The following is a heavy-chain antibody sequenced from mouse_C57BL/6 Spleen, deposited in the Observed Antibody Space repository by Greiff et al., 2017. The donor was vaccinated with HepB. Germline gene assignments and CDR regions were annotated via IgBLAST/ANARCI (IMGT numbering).Heavy chain of an antibody. CDR3: ARGGFYYDYARADY. CDR1: GYSFTGYY. J-gene: IGHJ2*01. Sequence: VQLQQSGPELVKPGASVKISCKASGYSFTGYYMNWVKQSPEKSLEWIGEINPSTGGTTYNQKFKAKATLTVDKSSSTAYMQLKSLTSEDSAVYYCARGGFYYDYARADYWGQGTTLTVSS. D-gene: IGHD2-4*01. CDR2: INPSTGGT. V-gene: IGHV1-42*01.